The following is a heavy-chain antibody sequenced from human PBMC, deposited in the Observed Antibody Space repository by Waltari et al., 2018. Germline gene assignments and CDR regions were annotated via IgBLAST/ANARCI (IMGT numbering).Heavy chain of an antibody. Sequence: EVQLVQSGAEVKKPGESLKISCQGSGYNFTTYWIGWVRQMPGKGLEWMGSLSPGDSATRFSPSFQGQVTISADRSLPTAYLQWSGLKAADSAMYYCARGSGSTRRASHYFDFWGRGTLLTVST. CDR2: LSPGDSAT. D-gene: IGHD1-1*01. J-gene: IGHJ4*02. CDR1: GYNFTTYW. V-gene: IGHV5-51*01. CDR3: ARGSGSTRRASHYFDF.